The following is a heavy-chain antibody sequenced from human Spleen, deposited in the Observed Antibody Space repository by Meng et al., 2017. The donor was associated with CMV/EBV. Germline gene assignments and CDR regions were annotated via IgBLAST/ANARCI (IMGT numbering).Heavy chain of an antibody. CDR3: AKSRLGATISKGIFDY. CDR2: ISGSGSST. Sequence: GESLKISCVASGLTFSSYAMNWVRQAPGKGLEWVSAISGSGSSTYYADSVKGRFTISRDTSKNTLYLQMKSLRAEDTAAYYCAKSRLGATISKGIFDYWGQGTLVTVSS. V-gene: IGHV3-23*01. CDR1: GLTFSSYA. D-gene: IGHD1-26*01. J-gene: IGHJ4*02.